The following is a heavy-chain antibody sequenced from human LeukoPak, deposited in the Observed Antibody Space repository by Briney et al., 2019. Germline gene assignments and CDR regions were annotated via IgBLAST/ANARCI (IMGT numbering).Heavy chain of an antibody. CDR3: VKDPSGNYFYFDY. Sequence: GSLRLSCSASGFTFSSFAMFWVRQAPGKGLEYVSGISSDGGRTNYADSVKARLTISRDNSKVTLYLQMTSLRPEDTAIYYCVKDPSGNYFYFDYWGQGTLVTVSS. CDR2: ISSDGGRT. J-gene: IGHJ4*02. D-gene: IGHD1-26*01. CDR1: GFTFSSFA. V-gene: IGHV3-64D*09.